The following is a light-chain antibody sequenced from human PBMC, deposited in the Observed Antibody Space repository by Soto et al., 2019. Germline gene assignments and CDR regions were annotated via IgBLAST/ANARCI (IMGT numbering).Light chain of an antibody. J-gene: IGKJ1*01. CDR1: QGINIW. Sequence: DVQMTQSPSTLSASVGDRVSITCRASQGINIWLAWYKQKPGRAPKLLIHKASTLESGVPSRLTGSGSGTEFPLTISSMQPDDFATYYCQQYNVYWTFGQGTKVDIK. V-gene: IGKV1-5*03. CDR2: KAS. CDR3: QQYNVYWT.